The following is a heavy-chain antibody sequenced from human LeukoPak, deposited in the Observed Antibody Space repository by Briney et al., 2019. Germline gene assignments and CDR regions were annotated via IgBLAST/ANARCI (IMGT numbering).Heavy chain of an antibody. CDR3: ARQTPPLDYYDSSGYHTSRRARGAFDI. V-gene: IGHV5-51*01. J-gene: IGHJ3*02. Sequence: ESLKISCKGSRYSFTSYWMGGVRQMTGKGLEGMGIIYPGDYDTSYSPSVQGQVTTSADKSISTAYLQWSSLKASDTAMYYCARQTPPLDYYDSSGYHTSRRARGAFDIWGQGTMVTVSS. CDR1: RYSFTSYW. CDR2: IYPGDYDT. D-gene: IGHD3-22*01.